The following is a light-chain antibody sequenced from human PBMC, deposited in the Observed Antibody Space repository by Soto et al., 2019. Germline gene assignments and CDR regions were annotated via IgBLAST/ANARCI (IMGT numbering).Light chain of an antibody. CDR1: QSISTW. J-gene: IGKJ1*01. CDR3: QQYNSYPWT. V-gene: IGKV1-5*01. Sequence: DIQMTQSPSTLSASVGDRVTITYRASQSISTWLAWYQQKPGKAPKLLIYDASSLESGVPSRFSGSGSGTEFTLTISSLQPDDFATYYCQQYNSYPWTFGQGTKVESK. CDR2: DAS.